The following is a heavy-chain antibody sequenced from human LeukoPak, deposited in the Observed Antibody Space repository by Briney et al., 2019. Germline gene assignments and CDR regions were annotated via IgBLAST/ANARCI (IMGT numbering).Heavy chain of an antibody. CDR3: ARGSYYDSSGYYKYYFDY. J-gene: IGHJ4*02. CDR2: IIPIFGTA. D-gene: IGHD3-22*01. Sequence: SVKVSCKASGGTFSSYAISWVRQAPGQGLEWMGGIIPIFGTANYAQKFQGRVTITADESTSTAYMELSSPRSEDTAVYYCARGSYYDSSGYYKYYFDYRGQGTLVTVSS. V-gene: IGHV1-69*13. CDR1: GGTFSSYA.